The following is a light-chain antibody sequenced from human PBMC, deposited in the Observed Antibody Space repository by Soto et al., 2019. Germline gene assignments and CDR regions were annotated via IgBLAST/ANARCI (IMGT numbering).Light chain of an antibody. CDR1: QSISSW. J-gene: IGKJ2*01. CDR3: QQYNSYLYT. CDR2: KAS. Sequence: DIQMTQSPSTLSASVGDRVTITCRASQSISSWLAWYQQKPGKAPKLLIYKASSLESGVPSRFSRSGSGTEFTLTISSVQPDDFATYDCQQYNSYLYTFGQGTKLEIK. V-gene: IGKV1-5*03.